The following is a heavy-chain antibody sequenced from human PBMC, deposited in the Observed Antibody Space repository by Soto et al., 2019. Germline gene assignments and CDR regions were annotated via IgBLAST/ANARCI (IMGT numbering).Heavy chain of an antibody. D-gene: IGHD3-9*01. V-gene: IGHV3-15*01. CDR1: GFTFSNAW. Sequence: GGSLRLSCAASGFTFSNAWMSWVRQAPGKGLEWVGRIKSKTDGGTTDYAAPVKGRFTISRDDSKNKLYLQMNSLKTEDTAVYYCTTEYDILTGYSDGGENYFDYWGQGTLVTVSS. CDR3: TTEYDILTGYSDGGENYFDY. CDR2: IKSKTDGGTT. J-gene: IGHJ4*02.